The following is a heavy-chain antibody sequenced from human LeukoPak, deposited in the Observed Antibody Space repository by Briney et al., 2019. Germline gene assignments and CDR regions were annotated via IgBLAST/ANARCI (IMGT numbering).Heavy chain of an antibody. Sequence: PGGSLRLSCAASGFTFSSYGMHWVRQAPGKGLEWVAVISYDGSNKYYADSVKGRFTISRDNSKNTLYLQMNSLRAEDTAVYYCAKDHVLQFLEGYFDYWGQGTLVTVSS. CDR1: GFTFSSYG. CDR3: AKDHVLQFLEGYFDY. J-gene: IGHJ4*02. CDR2: ISYDGSNK. V-gene: IGHV3-30*18. D-gene: IGHD3-3*01.